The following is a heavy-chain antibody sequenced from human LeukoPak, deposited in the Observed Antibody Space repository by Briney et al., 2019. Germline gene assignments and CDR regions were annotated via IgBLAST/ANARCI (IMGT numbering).Heavy chain of an antibody. CDR2: IYHSGST. J-gene: IGHJ4*02. D-gene: IGHD4-17*01. CDR1: GYSISSGHY. CDR3: ARHGTVTTNFDY. Sequence: SETLSLTCTVSGYSISSGHYWGWIRQPPGKGLEWIGSIYHSGSTYYNPSLKSRVTTSVDTSKNQFSLNLSSVTAADAAVYYCARHGTVTTNFDYWGQGTLVTVSS. V-gene: IGHV4-38-2*02.